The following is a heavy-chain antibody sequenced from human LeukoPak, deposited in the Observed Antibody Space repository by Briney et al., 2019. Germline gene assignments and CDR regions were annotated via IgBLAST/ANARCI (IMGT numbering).Heavy chain of an antibody. Sequence: SETLSLTCTVSGGSISSYYWSWIRQSPGKGLEYIGYIYSSGSTNYNPSLNSRVTISLDTSKNQFSLKLSSVAAADTAVYYCARDPGSQFDFWGQGTLVTVSS. CDR1: GGSISSYY. CDR2: IYSSGST. J-gene: IGHJ4*02. CDR3: ARDPGSQFDF. V-gene: IGHV4-59*01. D-gene: IGHD6-13*01.